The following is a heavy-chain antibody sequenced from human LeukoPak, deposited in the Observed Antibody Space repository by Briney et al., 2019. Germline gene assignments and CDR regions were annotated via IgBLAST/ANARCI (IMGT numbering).Heavy chain of an antibody. CDR2: ISSNGGST. J-gene: IGHJ4*02. V-gene: IGHV3-64*01. D-gene: IGHD1-26*01. CDR3: ARVGGSGSYELDY. Sequence: GGSLRLSGAASGFTFSSYAMHWVRQAPGKGLEYVSAISSNGGSTYYANSVKGRFTISRDNSKNTLYLQMGSLRAEDMAVYYCARVGGSGSYELDYWGQGTLVTVSS. CDR1: GFTFSSYA.